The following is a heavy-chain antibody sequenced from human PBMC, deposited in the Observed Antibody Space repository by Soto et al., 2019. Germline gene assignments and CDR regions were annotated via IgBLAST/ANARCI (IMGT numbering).Heavy chain of an antibody. CDR2: IYYSGST. V-gene: IGHV4-59*01. Sequence: NPSETLSLTCTVSGGSISSYYWSWIRQPPGKGLEWIGYIYYSGSTNYNPSLKSRVTISVDTSKNQFSLKLSSVTAADTAVYYCAYTAMVPYYFDYWGQGTLVTVSS. CDR3: AYTAMVPYYFDY. D-gene: IGHD5-18*01. CDR1: GGSISSYY. J-gene: IGHJ4*02.